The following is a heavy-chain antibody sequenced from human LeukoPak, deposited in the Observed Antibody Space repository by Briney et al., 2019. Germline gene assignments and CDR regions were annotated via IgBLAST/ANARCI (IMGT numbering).Heavy chain of an antibody. CDR1: GYTFISFG. Sequence: ASVKVSCKASGYTFISFGICWVRQTPGQGLEWMGCINSYNGKTRYAQKIQGRVTMTRDTSISTAYMELSRLRSDDTAVYYCARDRDSGSYYDFDYWGQGTLVTVSS. CDR2: INSYNGKT. D-gene: IGHD1-26*01. CDR3: ARDRDSGSYYDFDY. J-gene: IGHJ4*02. V-gene: IGHV1-18*01.